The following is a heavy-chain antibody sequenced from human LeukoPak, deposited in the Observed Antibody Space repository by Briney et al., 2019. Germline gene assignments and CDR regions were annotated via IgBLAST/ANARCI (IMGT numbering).Heavy chain of an antibody. Sequence: PGGSLRLSCAASGFTVSSNYMSGVRQAPGKGLEWVSVIYSGGSTYYADSVKGRFTISRDNSKNTLYLQMNSLRADDTVVYYCARGMLRGPFPHDYWGQGTLVTVSS. D-gene: IGHD3-10*01. CDR1: GFTVSSNY. CDR2: IYSGGST. CDR3: ARGMLRGPFPHDY. V-gene: IGHV3-53*01. J-gene: IGHJ4*02.